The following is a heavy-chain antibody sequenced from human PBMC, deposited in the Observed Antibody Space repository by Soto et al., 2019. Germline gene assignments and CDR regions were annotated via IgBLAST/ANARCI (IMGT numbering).Heavy chain of an antibody. D-gene: IGHD4-4*01. CDR3: AKQHSDLVIGAFDV. CDR2: ISYDGTYQ. V-gene: IGHV3-30*18. Sequence: GGSLRLSCAASGFMFSSFGIHWARQAPGKGLEWVAVISYDGTYQYYDDSVKGRFTISRDNFGNTVALQMNSLRPEDTAVYYCAKQHSDLVIGAFDVWGPGAVVTV. CDR1: GFMFSSFG. J-gene: IGHJ3*01.